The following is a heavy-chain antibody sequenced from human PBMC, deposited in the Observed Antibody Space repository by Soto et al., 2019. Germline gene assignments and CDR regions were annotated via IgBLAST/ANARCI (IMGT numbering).Heavy chain of an antibody. J-gene: IGHJ6*02. V-gene: IGHV3-74*01. CDR2: IFAGGTAT. CDR1: GFTFSSYR. Sequence: GGSLRLSCAASGFTFSSYRMHWVRQVPGQGLVWLSRIFAGGTATSYADSVRGRFTISRDNAKNTMYLQMNSLRVEDTAIYCGRGIRNHYGMGVWGQGTTVTVSS. CDR3: GRGIRNHYGMGV. D-gene: IGHD5-18*01.